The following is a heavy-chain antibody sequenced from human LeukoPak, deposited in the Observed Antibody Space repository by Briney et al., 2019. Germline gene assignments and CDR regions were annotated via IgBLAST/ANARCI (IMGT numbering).Heavy chain of an antibody. V-gene: IGHV4-34*01. CDR3: ARHLLRTSTSFDY. CDR1: GGSVSGYY. CDR2: IKHDGST. Sequence: SETLSLTCAVYGGSVSGYYWSCIRQPPGKGLEWIGEIKHDGSTKYNSSLKSRVTISIDTSKNQFSLKLSSVTAADTAVYYCARHLLRTSTSFDYWDQGNLVTVSS. J-gene: IGHJ4*02. D-gene: IGHD1-14*01.